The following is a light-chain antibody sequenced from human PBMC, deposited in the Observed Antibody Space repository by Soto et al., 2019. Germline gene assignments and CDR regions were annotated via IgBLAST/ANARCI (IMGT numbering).Light chain of an antibody. Sequence: EIVLTQSPDTLSLSAGERATLSCRASQSVSSSYLAWYQQKPGQAPMLLIYDASSRATGIPDRFSGSGSGTDFTLTISRLEPEDFAVYYCQQYGSSPRTFGQGTKVDIK. CDR2: DAS. V-gene: IGKV3-20*01. J-gene: IGKJ1*01. CDR1: QSVSSSY. CDR3: QQYGSSPRT.